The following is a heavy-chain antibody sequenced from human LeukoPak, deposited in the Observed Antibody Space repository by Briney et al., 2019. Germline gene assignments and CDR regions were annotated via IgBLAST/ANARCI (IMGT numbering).Heavy chain of an antibody. CDR1: GFTVSSKF. CDR2: VYSSGNI. V-gene: IGHV3-53*01. D-gene: IGHD2-21*02. CDR3: ARRVVVTVNYAFDI. J-gene: IGHJ3*02. Sequence: GGSLRLSCAASGFTVSSKFMNWVRQAPGKGLEWVSVVYSSGNIYYADSVKGRFTISRDNSKNTLYLQMNSLRAEDTAVYYCARRVVVTVNYAFDIWGQGTMVTVSS.